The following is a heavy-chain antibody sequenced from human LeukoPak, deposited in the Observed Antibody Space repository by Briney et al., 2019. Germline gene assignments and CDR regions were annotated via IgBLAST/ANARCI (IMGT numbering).Heavy chain of an antibody. V-gene: IGHV4-4*07. J-gene: IGHJ5*02. CDR3: ARGQGASVPQVGKNWFDP. D-gene: IGHD1-26*01. CDR1: GGSISSYY. CDR2: IDTSGNT. Sequence: SETLSLTWTVSGGSISSYYWSWIRQPAGKGLEWIGRIDTSGNTNYKPSRKSRVTMSVDTSKNQFSLKLNSVTVADTAIYYCARGQGASVPQVGKNWFDPWGQGTRVTVSS.